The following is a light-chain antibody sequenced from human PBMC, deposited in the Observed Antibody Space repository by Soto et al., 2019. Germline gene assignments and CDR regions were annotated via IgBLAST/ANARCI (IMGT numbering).Light chain of an antibody. J-gene: IGKJ2*02. V-gene: IGKV3-15*01. CDR1: QSVSSN. Sequence: EIVMTQSPATLSVSPGERATLSCRASQSVSSNLAWYQQKPGQAPRLLIYDASTRATGIPDRFSGSGSETEFTLTISSLQSEDFAVYYCLQHYGNPPCTFGQGTKLEIK. CDR3: LQHYGNPPCT. CDR2: DAS.